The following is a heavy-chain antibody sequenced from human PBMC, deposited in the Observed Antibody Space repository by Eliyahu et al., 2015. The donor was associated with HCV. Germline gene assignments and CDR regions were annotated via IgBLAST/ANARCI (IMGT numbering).Heavy chain of an antibody. V-gene: IGHV3-30*18. CDR1: GFTFSSYG. CDR3: ANARYYDYVWGSYRPAYYFDY. Sequence: QVQLVESGGGVVQPGXSLRLSCAASGFTFSSYGIPWVRQAPGKGVEGGXVISYDGSNKYYADSVKGRFTISRDNSKNTLYLQMNSLRAEDTAVYYCANARYYDYVWGSYRPAYYFDYWGQGTLVTVSS. CDR2: ISYDGSNK. D-gene: IGHD3-16*02. J-gene: IGHJ4*02.